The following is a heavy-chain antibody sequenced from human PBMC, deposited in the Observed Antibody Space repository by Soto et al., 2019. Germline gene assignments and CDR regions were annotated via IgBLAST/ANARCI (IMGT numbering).Heavy chain of an antibody. D-gene: IGHD3-3*01. Sequence: ASVKVSCKASAYTFTNYGISWVRQAPGQGLEWMGWISGYNGQTNYAQSFRGRVTFTTDTSTSTAYMELRSLRSDDTAVYYCARDRANYDFWSGYCPFDYWGQGNLVTVSS. CDR2: ISGYNGQT. CDR1: AYTFTNYG. V-gene: IGHV1-18*01. CDR3: ARDRANYDFWSGYCPFDY. J-gene: IGHJ4*02.